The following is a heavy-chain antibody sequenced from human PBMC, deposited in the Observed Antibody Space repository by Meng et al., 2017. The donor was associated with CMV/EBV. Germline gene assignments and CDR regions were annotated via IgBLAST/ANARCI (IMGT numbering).Heavy chain of an antibody. D-gene: IGHD3-3*01. V-gene: IGHV4-30-4*08. CDR2: IYYSGST. J-gene: IGHJ4*02. CDR1: GGSISSGDYY. CDR3: ARDNRRGGVDY. Sequence: QVQPQEAGPGLVKPSQTLSLTCTVSGGSISSGDYYWSWIRQPPGKGLEWIGYIYYSGSTYYNPSLKSRVTISVDTSKDQFSLKLSSVTAADTAVYYCARDNRRGGVDYWGQGTLVTVSS.